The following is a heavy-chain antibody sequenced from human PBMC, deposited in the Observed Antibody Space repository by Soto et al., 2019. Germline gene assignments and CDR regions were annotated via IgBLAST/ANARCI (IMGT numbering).Heavy chain of an antibody. CDR2: ISYDGSNK. D-gene: IGHD6-13*01. CDR1: GFTFSSYA. V-gene: IGHV3-30-3*01. CDR3: ARGPPPSSSSWYGNYYYGMDV. J-gene: IGHJ6*02. Sequence: QVQLVESGGGVVQPGRSLRLSCAASGFTFSSYAMHWVRQAPGKGLEWVAVISYDGSNKYYADSVKGRFTISRDNSKNTLYLQMNSLRAEDTAVYYCARGPPPSSSSWYGNYYYGMDVWGQGTTVTVSS.